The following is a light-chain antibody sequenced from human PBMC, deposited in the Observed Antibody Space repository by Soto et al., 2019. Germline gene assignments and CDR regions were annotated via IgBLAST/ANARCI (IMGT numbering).Light chain of an antibody. V-gene: IGKV1-33*01. J-gene: IGKJ2*01. Sequence: DIQMTQSPSSLSASVGDRVTITCQASQDINKYLVWYQQKPGKAPKLLIYDSSKLETGVPSRFSGGASGTDFTFTISGLQPEDVATYYCQQYDILPPTFGPGTKLEIK. CDR3: QQYDILPPT. CDR2: DSS. CDR1: QDINKY.